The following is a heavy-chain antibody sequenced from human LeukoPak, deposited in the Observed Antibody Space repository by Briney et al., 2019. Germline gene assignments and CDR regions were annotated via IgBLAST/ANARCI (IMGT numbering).Heavy chain of an antibody. J-gene: IGHJ4*02. CDR1: EFSVGSNY. CDR2: ISSSGSTI. V-gene: IGHV3-48*03. D-gene: IGHD1-26*01. Sequence: GGSLRLSCAASEFSVGSNYMTWVRQAPGKGLEWVSYISSSGSTIYYADSVKGRFTISRDNAKNSLYLQMNSLRAEDTAVYYCARDFGQWELNGGYYFDYWGQGTLVTVSS. CDR3: ARDFGQWELNGGYYFDY.